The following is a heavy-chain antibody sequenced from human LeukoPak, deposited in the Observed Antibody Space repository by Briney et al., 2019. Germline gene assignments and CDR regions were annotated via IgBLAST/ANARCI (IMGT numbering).Heavy chain of an antibody. CDR3: ARDKSLYAFDI. Sequence: PSETLSLTCTVSGGSISSGGYYWSWIRQHPGKGLEWIGYIYYSGSTYYNPSLKSRVTISVDTSKNQFSLKLSSVTAADTAVYYCARDKSLYAFDIWGQGTMVTVSS. J-gene: IGHJ3*02. V-gene: IGHV4-31*03. CDR1: GGSISSGGYY. CDR2: IYYSGST.